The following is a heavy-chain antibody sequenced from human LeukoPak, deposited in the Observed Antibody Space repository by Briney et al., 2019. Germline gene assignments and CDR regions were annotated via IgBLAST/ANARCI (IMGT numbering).Heavy chain of an antibody. D-gene: IGHD5-18*01. Sequence: GGSLRLSCAASGFTFSSFWMHCVRQAPGKGLVWVSSTNRDGSSTYYADSVKGRFTISRDNAKNTLYLQINSLRVEDTAVYYCARDEDLDTALIKRGFDYWGQGTLVTVSS. V-gene: IGHV3-74*01. CDR2: TNRDGSST. CDR1: GFTFSSFW. J-gene: IGHJ4*02. CDR3: ARDEDLDTALIKRGFDY.